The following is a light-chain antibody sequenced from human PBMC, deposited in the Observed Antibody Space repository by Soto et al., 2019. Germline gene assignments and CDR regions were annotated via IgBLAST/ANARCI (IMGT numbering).Light chain of an antibody. CDR1: SSDVGGYNY. V-gene: IGLV2-14*01. CDR2: DVS. J-gene: IGLJ1*01. CDR3: SSYTSSSTLS. Sequence: QSVLTQPASVSGSPGQSITISCTGTSSDVGGYNYVSWYQQHPGKAPKLMIYDVSNRPSGVSNRFSGSKSGNTASLTISGLQAEDEADYYCSSYTSSSTLSFGTGT.